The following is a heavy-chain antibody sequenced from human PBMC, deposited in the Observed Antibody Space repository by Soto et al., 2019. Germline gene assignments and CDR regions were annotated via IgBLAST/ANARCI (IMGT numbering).Heavy chain of an antibody. Sequence: GGTLRLSCAASGFTFSSYAMSWVRQAPGKGLEWVSAISGSGGSTYYADSVKGRFTISGDNSKNTLYLQMNSLRAEDTAVYYCAKGREWFPKLAFDIWGQGTMVTVSS. CDR1: GFTFSSYA. V-gene: IGHV3-23*01. CDR3: AKGREWFPKLAFDI. CDR2: ISGSGGST. D-gene: IGHD3-3*01. J-gene: IGHJ3*02.